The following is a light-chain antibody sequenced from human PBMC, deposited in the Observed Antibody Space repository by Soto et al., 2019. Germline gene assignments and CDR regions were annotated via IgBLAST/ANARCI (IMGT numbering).Light chain of an antibody. CDR2: GAS. CDR3: QQYNDWSRT. V-gene: IGKV3-15*01. CDR1: QSFSNN. J-gene: IGKJ1*01. Sequence: EIVMTQSPATLSVSPGERATLSCRASQSFSNNLAWFQHKPGQAPRLLIYGASTRATGIPARFSGSGSGTEFTLTISSLQSEDFAVYYCQQYNDWSRTFGRGTKVEI.